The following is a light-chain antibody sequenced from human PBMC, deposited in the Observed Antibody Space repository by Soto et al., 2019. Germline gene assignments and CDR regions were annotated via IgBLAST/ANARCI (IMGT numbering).Light chain of an antibody. CDR2: EVS. CDR1: SSDVGSYNL. Sequence: QSALTQPASVSGSPGQSITISCTGTSSDVGSYNLVSWYQQHPGKAPKLMIYEVSKRPSGVSNRFSGSKSSNTASLTISGLQAEDEADYYCCSYAGSSTLPYVFGTGTKVTVL. CDR3: CSYAGSSTLPYV. V-gene: IGLV2-23*01. J-gene: IGLJ1*01.